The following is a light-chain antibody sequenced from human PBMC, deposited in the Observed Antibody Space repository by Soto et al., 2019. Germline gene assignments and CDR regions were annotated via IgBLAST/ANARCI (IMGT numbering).Light chain of an antibody. Sequence: IQMTQSPSTLSASVWDRVTMTCRASQSIGSWLAWYQHKPGRAPKLLIFDGARLESGVPSRFSGSGSGTEFTLTISSLQPDDFATYYCQHYNSYSEAFGQGTKVDIK. CDR2: DGA. CDR1: QSIGSW. CDR3: QHYNSYSEA. V-gene: IGKV1-5*01. J-gene: IGKJ1*01.